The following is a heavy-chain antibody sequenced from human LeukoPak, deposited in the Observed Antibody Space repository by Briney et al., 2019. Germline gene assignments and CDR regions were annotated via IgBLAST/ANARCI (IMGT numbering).Heavy chain of an antibody. CDR2: IYSGGST. D-gene: IGHD3-10*01. CDR1: GFTVSSNY. Sequence: GGSLRLSCAASGFTVSSNYMSWVRQAPGKGLEWVSVIYSGGSTYYADSVKGRFTISRDNSKSTLYLQMNSLRAEDTAVYYCARESGRYGSGRGIFDYWGQGTLVTVSS. V-gene: IGHV3-66*02. CDR3: ARESGRYGSGRGIFDY. J-gene: IGHJ4*02.